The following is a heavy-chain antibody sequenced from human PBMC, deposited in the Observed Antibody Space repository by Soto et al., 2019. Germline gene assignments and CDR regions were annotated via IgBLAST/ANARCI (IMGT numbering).Heavy chain of an antibody. Sequence: PGGSLRLSCAASGFTFSSYSMNWVRQAPGKGLEWVSSISSSSSYIYYADSVKGRFTISRDNAKNSLYLQMNSLRAEDTAVYYCARDSTPVAATNNNHDYWGQGTLVTVSS. V-gene: IGHV3-21*01. J-gene: IGHJ4*02. CDR2: ISSSSSYI. CDR3: ARDSTPVAATNNNHDY. CDR1: GFTFSSYS. D-gene: IGHD2-15*01.